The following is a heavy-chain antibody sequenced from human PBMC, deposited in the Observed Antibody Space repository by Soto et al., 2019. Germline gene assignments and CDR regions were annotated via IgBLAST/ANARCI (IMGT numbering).Heavy chain of an antibody. J-gene: IGHJ4*02. CDR1: GGSISSSSYY. CDR3: ARHASEWELQVLRGRATGGYY. CDR2: IYYSGST. Sequence: QLQLQESGPGLVKPSETLSLTCTVSGGSISSSSYYWGWIRQPPGKGLEWIGSIYYSGSTYYNPSLKSRVTISVDTSKNQFSLKLSSVTAADTAVYYCARHASEWELQVLRGRATGGYYWGQGTLVTVSS. D-gene: IGHD1-26*01. V-gene: IGHV4-39*01.